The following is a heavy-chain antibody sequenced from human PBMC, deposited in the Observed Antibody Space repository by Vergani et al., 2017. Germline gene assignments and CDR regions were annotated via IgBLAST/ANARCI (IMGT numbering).Heavy chain of an antibody. CDR1: GFTFSSYW. CDR3: ARHGGSGWSLDY. Sequence: EVQLVESGGGLVQPGGSLRLSCAASGFTFSSYWMSWVRQAPGKGLEGVANIKQDESEKYYVDSVKGRFTISRDNAKHSLYLQMNSLRAEDTAVYYCARHGGSGWSLDYWGQGTLVTVSS. D-gene: IGHD6-19*01. V-gene: IGHV3-7*01. CDR2: IKQDESEK. J-gene: IGHJ4*02.